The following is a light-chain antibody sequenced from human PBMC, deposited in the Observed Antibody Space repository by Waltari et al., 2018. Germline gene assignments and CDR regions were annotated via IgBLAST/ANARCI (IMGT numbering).Light chain of an antibody. CDR1: KIERKR. CDR2: YDS. CDR3: QVWDDSNNSGV. Sequence: SYVLTQTPSVSLAPGQTAIITCGGDKIERKRVPWYQMQPGQAPVLVMFYDSDRPPGIPDRFSGSNSGNTATLTISRVEDDDEADYFCQVWDDSNNSGVFGGGTKLTVL. J-gene: IGLJ2*01. V-gene: IGLV3-21*04.